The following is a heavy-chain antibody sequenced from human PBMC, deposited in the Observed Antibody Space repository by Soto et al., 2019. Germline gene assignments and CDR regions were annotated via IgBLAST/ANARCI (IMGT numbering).Heavy chain of an antibody. Sequence: PGRPLRHPCAASGGNIISLWMSWIRKTQGKGLEWVANIKQDGSQKWYVDSVKGRFTISRDNAKNSLYLQMNSLRAEDTAVYYCASGASGADEVWYYGMDVWGQGTTITVSS. J-gene: IGHJ6*02. CDR1: GGNIISLW. CDR3: ASGASGADEVWYYGMDV. V-gene: IGHV3-7*05. CDR2: IKQDGSQK. D-gene: IGHD3-10*01.